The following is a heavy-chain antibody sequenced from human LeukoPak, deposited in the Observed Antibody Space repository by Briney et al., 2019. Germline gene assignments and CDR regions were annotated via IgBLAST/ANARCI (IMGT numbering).Heavy chain of an antibody. CDR3: ARAADGTWFDP. D-gene: IGHD6-13*01. J-gene: IGHJ5*02. CDR2: LYYSGNT. CDR1: GDSISGFY. Sequence: PSETLSLTCTVSGDSISGFYWSWIRQSPGKGLEWIGYLYYSGNTDYNPSLKSRVTISLDTSKSQFSLKLTSLTAADTAVYYCARAADGTWFDPWGQGTLVTVSP. V-gene: IGHV4-59*08.